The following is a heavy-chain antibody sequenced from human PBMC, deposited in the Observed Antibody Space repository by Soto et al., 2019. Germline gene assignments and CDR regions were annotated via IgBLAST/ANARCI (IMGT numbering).Heavy chain of an antibody. J-gene: IGHJ4*02. CDR3: ARDYSMIVVRPGY. CDR2: IWYDGSNK. V-gene: IGHV3-33*01. CDR1: GFTFSSYG. Sequence: GGSLRLSCAASGFTFSSYGMHWVRQAPGKGLEWVAVIWYDGSNKYYADSVKGRFTISRDNSNNTLYLQMNSLRAEDTAVYYCARDYSMIVVRPGYWGQGTLVTVSS. D-gene: IGHD3-22*01.